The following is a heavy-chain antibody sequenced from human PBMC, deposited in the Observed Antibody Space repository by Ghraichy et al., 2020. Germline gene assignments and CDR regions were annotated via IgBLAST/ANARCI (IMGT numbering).Heavy chain of an antibody. Sequence: GGSLRLSCVGSGFNFGSYSMNWVRQSPGKRLEGVSYITSSSSFKSYADSVKGRFTISRDNAQNSLSLQMNSLTDEDTGVYYCARGSKVIRFYYYDGMDVWGQGTTVTVSS. D-gene: IGHD4-17*01. J-gene: IGHJ6*02. CDR1: GFNFGSYS. CDR3: ARGSKVIRFYYYDGMDV. V-gene: IGHV3-48*02. CDR2: ITSSSSFK.